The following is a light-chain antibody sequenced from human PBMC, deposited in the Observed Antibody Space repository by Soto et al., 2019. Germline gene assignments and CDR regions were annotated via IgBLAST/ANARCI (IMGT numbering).Light chain of an antibody. CDR3: SSYAGSNNFV. Sequence: QSALTQPASVSGSPGQSITISCTGASSDVGDYSYVSWYQHHPGQAPELLIYEVSNRPSGVSHRFSGSKSSNTASLTVSGLQAEDEADYYCSSYAGSNNFVFGTGTKVTVL. CDR2: EVS. CDR1: SSDVGDYSY. J-gene: IGLJ1*01. V-gene: IGLV2-14*01.